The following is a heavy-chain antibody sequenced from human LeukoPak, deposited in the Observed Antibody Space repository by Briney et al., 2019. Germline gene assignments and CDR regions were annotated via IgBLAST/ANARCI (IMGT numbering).Heavy chain of an antibody. CDR2: IYTSGST. D-gene: IGHD3-22*01. J-gene: IGHJ4*02. CDR3: ARDRYYYDSSGYYFDY. CDR1: GGSISSYY. Sequence: SETLSLTCTVSGGSISSYYWSWIRQPAGKGLEWIGRIYTSGSTNYNPSLKSRVTMSVDTSKNQFSLKLSSVTAADTAVYYCARDRYYYDSSGYYFDYWGQGTLVTVSS. V-gene: IGHV4-4*07.